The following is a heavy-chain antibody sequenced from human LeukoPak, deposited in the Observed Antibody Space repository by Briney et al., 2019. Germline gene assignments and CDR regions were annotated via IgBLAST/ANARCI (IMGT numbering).Heavy chain of an antibody. CDR1: GGSISSYY. CDR2: IYYSGST. V-gene: IGHV4-59*01. CDR3: ARGGGVTVTIFDY. D-gene: IGHD4-17*01. J-gene: IGHJ4*02. Sequence: SETLSLTCTVSGGSISSYYWSWIRQPPGKGLEWIGYIYYSGSTNYNPSLKSRVTISVDTSKNQFSLKLSSVTAADTAVYYCARGGGVTVTIFDYWGQGTLVTVSS.